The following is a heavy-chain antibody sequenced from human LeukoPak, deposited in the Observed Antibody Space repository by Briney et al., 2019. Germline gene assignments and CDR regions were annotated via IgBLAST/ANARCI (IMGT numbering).Heavy chain of an antibody. D-gene: IGHD3-10*01. J-gene: IGHJ4*02. Sequence: ASVKVSCKASGGTFSSYAISWVRQAPGQGLEWMGRIIPILGIANYAQKFQGRVTITADESTSTAYMELSSLRSEDTAVYYCARVRRLRFGESYYFDYWGQGTLVTVSS. CDR3: ARVRRLRFGESYYFDY. CDR1: GGTFSSYA. CDR2: IIPILGIA. V-gene: IGHV1-69*04.